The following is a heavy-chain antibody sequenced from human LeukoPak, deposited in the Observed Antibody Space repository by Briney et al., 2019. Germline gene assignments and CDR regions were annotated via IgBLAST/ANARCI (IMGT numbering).Heavy chain of an antibody. CDR2: ISAYNGNT. J-gene: IGHJ6*03. V-gene: IGHV1-18*01. Sequence: ASVKVPCKASGYTFTSYGISWVRQAPGQGLEWMGWISAYNGNTNYAQKLQGRVTMTTDTSTSTAYMELRSLRSDDTAVYYCARVATTPNYYYYYYFMDVWGKGTTVTISS. CDR3: ARVATTPNYYYYYYFMDV. CDR1: GYTFTSYG. D-gene: IGHD5-12*01.